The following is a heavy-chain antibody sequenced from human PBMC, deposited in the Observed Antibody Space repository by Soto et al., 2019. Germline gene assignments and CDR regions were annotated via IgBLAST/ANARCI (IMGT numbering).Heavy chain of an antibody. CDR1: GGSISSSSYY. D-gene: IGHD3-3*01. V-gene: IGHV4-39*01. CDR2: IYYSGST. Sequence: SEPLSRTCTVSGGSISSSSYYCGWIRPPPGKGLEWIGSIYYSGSTYYNPSLKSRVTISVDTSKNHFSLQLRSVTAADTAVYYGTGRVVYYTRYPYYYGMDIWGQGTTVTVSS. J-gene: IGHJ6*02. CDR3: TGRVVYYTRYPYYYGMDI.